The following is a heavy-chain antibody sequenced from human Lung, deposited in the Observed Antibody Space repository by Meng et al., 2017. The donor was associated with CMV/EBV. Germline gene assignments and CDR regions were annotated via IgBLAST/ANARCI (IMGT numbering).Heavy chain of an antibody. CDR2: ISSSSSYT. D-gene: IGHD6-13*01. CDR3: ARDLDPGIAAAGTTFGYWYFDL. CDR1: GFTFSSYS. J-gene: IGHJ2*01. Sequence: GRSLRLSCAASGFTFSSYSMNSVRQVAGNGLEWVSSISSSSSYTYYADSVKGRFTISRDNAKNSLYLQMNSLRAEDTAVYYCARDLDPGIAAAGTTFGYWYFDLWGRGTLVTVSS. V-gene: IGHV3-21*01.